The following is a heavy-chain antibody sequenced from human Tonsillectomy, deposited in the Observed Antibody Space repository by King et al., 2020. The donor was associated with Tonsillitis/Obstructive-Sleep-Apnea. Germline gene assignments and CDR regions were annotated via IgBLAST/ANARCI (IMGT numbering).Heavy chain of an antibody. D-gene: IGHD6-19*01. CDR1: GYTFTSYD. Sequence: QLVQSGAEVKKPGASVKVSCKASGYTFTSYDINWVRQATGQGLEWMGWMNPNSGNTGYAQNFQGRVTMTRNTPISTAYMELSSLRSEGTAVYYCAIRRRGIAVDDYWGQGTLVTVSS. CDR2: MNPNSGNT. V-gene: IGHV1-8*01. J-gene: IGHJ4*02. CDR3: AIRRRGIAVDDY.